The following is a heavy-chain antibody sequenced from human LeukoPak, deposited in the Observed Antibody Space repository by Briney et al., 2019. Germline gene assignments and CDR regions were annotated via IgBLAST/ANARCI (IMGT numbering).Heavy chain of an antibody. D-gene: IGHD3-16*01. CDR1: SGSINSYY. CDR3: ARHGYTASQYFLDC. V-gene: IGHV4-4*07. CDR2: IYTTGET. J-gene: IGHJ4*02. Sequence: SETLSLTCTVSSGSINSYYWGWVRQPAGRGLEWIGRIYTTGETDYNPSLKSRLTMSVDTSKRQFSLNLRSVTAADTAIYYCARHGYTASQYFLDCWSQATLVTVSS.